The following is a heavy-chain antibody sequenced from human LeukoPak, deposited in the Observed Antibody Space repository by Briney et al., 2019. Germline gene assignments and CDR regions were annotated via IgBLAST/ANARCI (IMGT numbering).Heavy chain of an antibody. CDR2: IYYSGST. J-gene: IGHJ4*02. V-gene: IGHV4-59*01. Sequence: SETLSLTCTVSGGSISSYYWSWIRQPPGKGLEWIGYIYYSGSTNYNPSLKSRVTISVDTSKNQFSLKLSSVTAADTAVYYCARVLRIQLGIDYWGQGTLVTVYS. CDR1: GGSISSYY. D-gene: IGHD5-18*01. CDR3: ARVLRIQLGIDY.